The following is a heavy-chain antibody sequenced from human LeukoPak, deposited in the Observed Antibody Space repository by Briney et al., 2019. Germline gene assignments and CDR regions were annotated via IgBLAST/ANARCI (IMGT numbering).Heavy chain of an antibody. V-gene: IGHV3-74*01. J-gene: IGHJ4*02. Sequence: GGSLRLSCAASGFTVSTYWMHWVPQAPGKGLVWVARINVEGNYIDYAESVKGRFTISRDSAKNTLYLQMNSVRAEDTAVYSCARDLTGPYDHWGQGTLVTVSS. CDR3: ARDLTGPYDH. CDR1: GFTVSTYW. CDR2: INVEGNYI. D-gene: IGHD3-22*01.